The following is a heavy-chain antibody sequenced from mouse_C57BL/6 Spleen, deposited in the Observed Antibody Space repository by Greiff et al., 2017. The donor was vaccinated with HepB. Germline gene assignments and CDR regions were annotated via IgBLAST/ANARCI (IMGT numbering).Heavy chain of an antibody. CDR3: ARRGAGTRAMDY. D-gene: IGHD4-1*01. J-gene: IGHJ4*01. Sequence: QVQLQQPGAELVKPGASVNLSCKASGYTFTSYWMHWVKQRPGQGLEWIGMIHPNSGSTNYNEKFKSKATLTVDKSSSTAYMQLSSLTSEDSAVYYCARRGAGTRAMDYWGQGTSVTVSS. CDR2: IHPNSGST. CDR1: GYTFTSYW. V-gene: IGHV1-64*01.